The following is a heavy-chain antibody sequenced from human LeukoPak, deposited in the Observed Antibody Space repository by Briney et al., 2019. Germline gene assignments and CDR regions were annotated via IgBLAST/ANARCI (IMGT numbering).Heavy chain of an antibody. D-gene: IGHD6-6*01. J-gene: IGHJ4*02. CDR1: GYSISSGYY. CDR3: ASTSSSSSSQFDY. V-gene: IGHV4-38-2*01. CDR2: IYHSGGT. Sequence: PSETLSLTCAVSGYSISSGYYWGWIRQPPGKGLEWIGSIYHSGGTYYNPSLKSRVTISVDTSKNQFSLKLSSVTAADTAVYYCASTSSSSSSQFDYWGQGTLVTVSS.